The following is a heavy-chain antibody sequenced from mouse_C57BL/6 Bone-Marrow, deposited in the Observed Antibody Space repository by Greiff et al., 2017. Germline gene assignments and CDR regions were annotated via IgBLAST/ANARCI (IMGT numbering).Heavy chain of an antibody. J-gene: IGHJ2*01. CDR3: ARSWLREGYFDY. CDR2: IYPGGGYT. CDR1: GYTFTNYW. D-gene: IGHD2-2*01. V-gene: IGHV1-63*01. Sequence: QVQLKQSGAELVRPGTSVKMSCKASGYTFTNYWIGWAKQRPGHGLEWIGDIYPGGGYTNYNEKFKGKATLTADKSSSTAYMQFSSLTSDDSAIYYCARSWLREGYFDYWGQGTTLTVSS.